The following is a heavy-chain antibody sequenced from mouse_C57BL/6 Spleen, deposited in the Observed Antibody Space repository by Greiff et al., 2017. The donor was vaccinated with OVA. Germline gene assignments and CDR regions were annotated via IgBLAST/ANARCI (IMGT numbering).Heavy chain of an antibody. CDR2: IHPNSGST. CDR3: AGYYYGSRWFAY. V-gene: IGHV1-64*01. D-gene: IGHD1-1*01. Sequence: QVQLQQPGAELVKPGASVKLSCKASGYTFTSYWMHWVKQRPGQGLEWIGMIHPNSGSTNYNEKFKSKATLTVDKSSSTAYMQLSSLTSEDSAVYYCAGYYYGSRWFAYWGQGTLVTVSA. CDR1: GYTFTSYW. J-gene: IGHJ3*01.